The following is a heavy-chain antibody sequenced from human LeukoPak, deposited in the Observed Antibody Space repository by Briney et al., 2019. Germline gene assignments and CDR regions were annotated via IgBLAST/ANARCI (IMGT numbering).Heavy chain of an antibody. Sequence: SSETLSLTCTVSGGSISSGSYYWSWIRQPAGTGLEWIGRIYTSGSTNYNPSLKSRVTISVDTSKNQFSLKLSSVTAADTAVYYCARDPNYYYDSSGYFIWGQGTLVTVSS. D-gene: IGHD3-22*01. V-gene: IGHV4-61*02. J-gene: IGHJ4*02. CDR2: IYTSGST. CDR3: ARDPNYYYDSSGYFI. CDR1: GGSISSGSYY.